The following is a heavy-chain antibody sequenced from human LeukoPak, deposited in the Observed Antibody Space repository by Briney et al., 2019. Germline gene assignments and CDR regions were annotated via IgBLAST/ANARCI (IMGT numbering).Heavy chain of an antibody. CDR2: ISGSGGST. CDR1: GFTFSSYG. D-gene: IGHD3-22*01. V-gene: IGHV3-23*01. Sequence: GGSLRLSCAVSGFTFSSYGMSWVRQAPGKGLEWVSGISGSGGSTYYADSVKGRFTISRDSSKSTLYLQMNSLRTEDTAVYYCAKRGYYDSSGYYGPFDYWGQGTLVTVSS. CDR3: AKRGYYDSSGYYGPFDY. J-gene: IGHJ4*02.